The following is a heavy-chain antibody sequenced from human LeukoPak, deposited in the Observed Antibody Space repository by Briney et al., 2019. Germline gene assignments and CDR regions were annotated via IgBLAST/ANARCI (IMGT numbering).Heavy chain of an antibody. V-gene: IGHV4-59*01. CDR2: IYYSGST. CDR3: ARSSWTYSHPFDY. CDR1: GDSISSYY. Sequence: SETLSLTCTVSGDSISSYYWSWIRQPPGKGLEWIGYIYYSGSTNYNPSLKSRVTISVDTSKNQLSLKLTSVTAADTAVYYCARSSWTYSHPFDYWGQGTLVTVSS. D-gene: IGHD1-26*01. J-gene: IGHJ4*02.